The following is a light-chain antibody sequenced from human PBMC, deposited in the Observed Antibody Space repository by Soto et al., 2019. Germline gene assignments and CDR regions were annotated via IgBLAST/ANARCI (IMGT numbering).Light chain of an antibody. CDR3: QSYDSSLSGV. CDR1: SSNIGAGYD. J-gene: IGLJ1*01. CDR2: GNS. V-gene: IGLV1-40*01. Sequence: QSVLTQPPSVSGAPGQRVTISCTGSSSNIGAGYDVHWYQQLPGTAPKLLIYGNSNRPSGVPDRFSGSKSGTSASLAITGLQAEDEADDYCQSYDSSLSGVFGTGTKLTVL.